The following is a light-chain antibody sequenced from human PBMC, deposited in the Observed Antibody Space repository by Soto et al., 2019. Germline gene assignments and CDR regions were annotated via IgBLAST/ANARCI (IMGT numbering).Light chain of an antibody. V-gene: IGKV3-15*01. CDR1: QSVSSN. CDR2: GAS. CDR3: QQYNNWPPLT. Sequence: EVVMTQSPATLSVSPWERATLSCRASQSVSSNLAWYQQKPGQAPRLLIYGASTGATGIPARFSGSGSGTEFTLTISSLQSEDFAVYYCQQYNNWPPLTFGGGTKVDI. J-gene: IGKJ4*01.